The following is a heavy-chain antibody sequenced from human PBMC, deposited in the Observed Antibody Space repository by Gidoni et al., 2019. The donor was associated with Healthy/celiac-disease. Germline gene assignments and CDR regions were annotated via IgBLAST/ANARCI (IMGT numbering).Heavy chain of an antibody. CDR1: GFTFSSYS. Sequence: EVQLVESGGGLVQPGGSLRLSCAASGFTFSSYSMNWVRQAPGKGLEWVSYISSSSSTIYYADSVKGRFTISRDNAKNSLYLQMNSLRAEDTAVYYCARVKSSGWFWFDPWGQGTLVTVSS. V-gene: IGHV3-48*01. CDR2: ISSSSSTI. J-gene: IGHJ5*02. D-gene: IGHD6-19*01. CDR3: ARVKSSGWFWFDP.